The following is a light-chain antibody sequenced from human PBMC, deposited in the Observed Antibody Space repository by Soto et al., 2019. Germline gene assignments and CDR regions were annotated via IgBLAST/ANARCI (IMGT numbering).Light chain of an antibody. CDR2: GAS. Sequence: EIVMTQSPATLSVSPGERATLSCRASQSVSSNLAWYQQKPGQAPRLLIYGASNRATGIPARFSGSGSGTEFTLTISSLQSEDFAVYYCQQYNNWPRITFGQGTRLEIK. V-gene: IGKV3-15*01. CDR1: QSVSSN. J-gene: IGKJ5*01. CDR3: QQYNNWPRIT.